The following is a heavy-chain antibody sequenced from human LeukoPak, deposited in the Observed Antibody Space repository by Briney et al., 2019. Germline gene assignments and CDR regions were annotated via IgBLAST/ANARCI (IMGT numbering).Heavy chain of an antibody. D-gene: IGHD4-23*01. CDR1: GYTLTELS. V-gene: IGHV1-24*01. CDR3: ARAAPGGNSLPHPFDY. J-gene: IGHJ4*02. Sequence: ASVKVSCTVSGYTLTELSMHWVRQAPGKGLEWMGGFDPEDGETIYAQKFQGRVTMTEDTSTDTAYMELSSLRSEDTAVYYCARAAPGGNSLPHPFDYWGQGTLVTVSS. CDR2: FDPEDGET.